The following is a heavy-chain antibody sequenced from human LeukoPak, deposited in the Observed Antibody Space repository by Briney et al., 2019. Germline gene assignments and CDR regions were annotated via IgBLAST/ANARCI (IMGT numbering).Heavy chain of an antibody. J-gene: IGHJ4*02. D-gene: IGHD2-2*01. CDR3: ARGVWRQDIVVVPAAVFDY. CDR2: ISWNSGSI. CDR1: GFTFDDYA. Sequence: GGSLRLSCAASGFTFDDYAMHWVRQAPGKGLEWVSGISWNSGSIGYADSVKGRFTISRDNAKNSLYLQMNSLRAEDTALYYCARGVWRQDIVVVPAAVFDYWGQGTLVTVSS. V-gene: IGHV3-9*01.